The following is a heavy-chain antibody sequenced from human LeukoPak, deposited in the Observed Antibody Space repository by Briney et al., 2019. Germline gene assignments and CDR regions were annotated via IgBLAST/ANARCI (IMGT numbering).Heavy chain of an antibody. Sequence: SETLSLTCTVSGGSISSGGYYWSWIRQHPGKGLEWIGYIYYSGSSYYNPSLKSRVTMSVDTSKNQFSLKLSSVTAADTAVYYCARGQEPSYCSSTSCPEDHWGQGTLVTVSS. CDR3: ARGQEPSYCSSTSCPEDH. CDR1: GGSISSGGYY. CDR2: IYYSGSS. D-gene: IGHD2-2*01. V-gene: IGHV4-31*03. J-gene: IGHJ4*02.